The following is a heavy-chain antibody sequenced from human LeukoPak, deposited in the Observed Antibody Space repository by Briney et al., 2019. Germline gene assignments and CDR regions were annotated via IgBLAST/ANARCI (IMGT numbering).Heavy chain of an antibody. D-gene: IGHD6-19*01. CDR3: ARAAGKGGDY. J-gene: IGHJ4*02. Sequence: PGGSLRLSCAASGFTFSSYWMSWVRQAPGKGLEWVSGINWNGGSTGYADSVKGRFTISRDNAKNSLYLQMNNLRAEDTALYYCARAAGKGGDYWGQGTLVTVSS. CDR1: GFTFSSYW. V-gene: IGHV3-20*04. CDR2: INWNGGST.